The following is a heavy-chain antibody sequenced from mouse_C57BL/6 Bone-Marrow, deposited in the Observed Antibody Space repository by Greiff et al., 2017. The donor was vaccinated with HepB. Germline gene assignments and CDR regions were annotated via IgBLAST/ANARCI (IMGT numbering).Heavy chain of an antibody. J-gene: IGHJ3*01. CDR2: IYPGDGDT. Sequence: VKLVESGAELVKPGASVKISCKASGYAFSSYWMNWVKQRPGKGLEWIGQIYPGDGDTNYNGKFKGKATLTADKSSSTAYMQLSSLTSEDSAVYFCATLLLGAYWGQGTLVTVSA. V-gene: IGHV1-80*01. CDR3: ATLLLGAY. CDR1: GYAFSSYW. D-gene: IGHD1-1*01.